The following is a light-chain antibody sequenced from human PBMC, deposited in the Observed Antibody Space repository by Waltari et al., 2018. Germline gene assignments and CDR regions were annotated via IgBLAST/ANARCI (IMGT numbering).Light chain of an antibody. Sequence: QSALTQPASVSGSPVQSITISCTGTSSDVGGYNYVSWFQQPPGKPPKLVIYDVNNRPSGVSHRFSGSQSGNTASLTISGLQTEDEADYYCSSYTTSGTWVFGGGTKLAVL. CDR2: DVN. CDR3: SSYTTSGTWV. V-gene: IGLV2-14*03. CDR1: SSDVGGYNY. J-gene: IGLJ3*02.